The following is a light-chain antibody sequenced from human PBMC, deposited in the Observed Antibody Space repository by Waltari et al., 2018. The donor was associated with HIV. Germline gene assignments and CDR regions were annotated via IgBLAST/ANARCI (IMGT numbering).Light chain of an antibody. CDR2: KVS. Sequence: DIVMTQTPLSSPVTLGQPASISCRSSQSLVHRDGNTYLSWLHQRPGQPPRLLIYKVSNRVSGVPDRFSGSGAGTDCTLKISRVEAEDVGVYYCVQATQFLHSFGQGTKLEI. CDR3: VQATQFLHS. J-gene: IGKJ2*01. CDR1: QSLVHRDGNTY. V-gene: IGKV2-24*01.